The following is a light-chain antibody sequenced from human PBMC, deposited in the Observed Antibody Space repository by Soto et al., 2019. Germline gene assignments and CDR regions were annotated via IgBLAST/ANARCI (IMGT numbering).Light chain of an antibody. Sequence: EIVLTQSPATLSLSPGERATLSSRASQSVSSYLAWYQQKPGQAPRLLIDDASNRATGIPARFSGRGSETDFTLTISSLEPEDLAVYYCQQRSNWPPYTFGQGTKLEIK. V-gene: IGKV3-11*01. J-gene: IGKJ2*01. CDR1: QSVSSY. CDR2: DAS. CDR3: QQRSNWPPYT.